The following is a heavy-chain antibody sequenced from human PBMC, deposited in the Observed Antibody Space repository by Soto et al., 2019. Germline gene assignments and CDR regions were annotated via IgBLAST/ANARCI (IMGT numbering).Heavy chain of an antibody. CDR2: IYHSGST. CDR1: GGSISSSNG. V-gene: IGHV4-4*02. Sequence: SETLSLTCAVSGGSISSSNGWSWVRQPPGKGLEWIGEIYHSGSTNYNPSLKSRVTISVDKSKNQFSLKLSSVTAADTAVYYCARDSPAAIARFDYWGQGTLVTVSS. CDR3: ARDSPAAIARFDY. D-gene: IGHD2-2*02. J-gene: IGHJ4*02.